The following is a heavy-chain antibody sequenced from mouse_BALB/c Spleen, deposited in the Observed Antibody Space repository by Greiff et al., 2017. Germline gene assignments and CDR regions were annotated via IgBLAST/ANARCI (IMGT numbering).Heavy chain of an antibody. Sequence: VQLQQSGPELVKPGASVKISCKASGYAFSSSWMNWVKQRPGQGLEWIGEIHPNSGNTNYNEKFKGKATLTVDTSSSTAYVDLSSLTSEDSAVYYCARSGGSSYGDAMDYWGQGTSVTVSS. D-gene: IGHD1-1*01. CDR2: IHPNSGNT. J-gene: IGHJ4*01. CDR3: ARSGGSSYGDAMDY. V-gene: IGHV1S130*01. CDR1: GYAFSSSW.